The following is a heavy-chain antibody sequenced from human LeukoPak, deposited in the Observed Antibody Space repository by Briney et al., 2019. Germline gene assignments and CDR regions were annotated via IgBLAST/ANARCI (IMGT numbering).Heavy chain of an antibody. CDR3: ASILTYYYGSGTNYFDY. Sequence: PSETLSLTCTVSGASISSSSYYWGWIRQPPGRGLEWIGSIFYSGSTYYNPSIKSRVTISVDTSKNQFSLKLSSVTAADTAVYYCASILTYYYGSGTNYFDYWGQGTLVTVSS. V-gene: IGHV4-39*01. CDR1: GASISSSSYY. D-gene: IGHD3-10*01. J-gene: IGHJ4*02. CDR2: IFYSGST.